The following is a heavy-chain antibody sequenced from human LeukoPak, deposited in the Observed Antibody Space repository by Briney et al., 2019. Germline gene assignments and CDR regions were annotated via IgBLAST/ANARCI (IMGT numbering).Heavy chain of an antibody. D-gene: IGHD4-11*01. CDR1: GFTFSSYG. Sequence: HPGGSLRLSCAASGFTFSSYGMHWVRQAPGKGLEWVAVIWYDGSNKYYVDSVKGRFTISRDNAKNSLYLQMNSLRAEDTAVYYCAREKAYSNYADYWGQGTLVTVSS. CDR3: AREKAYSNYADY. J-gene: IGHJ4*02. V-gene: IGHV3-33*01. CDR2: IWYDGSNK.